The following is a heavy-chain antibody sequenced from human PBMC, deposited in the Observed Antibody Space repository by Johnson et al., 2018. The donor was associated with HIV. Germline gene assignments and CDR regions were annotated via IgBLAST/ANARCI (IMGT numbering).Heavy chain of an antibody. J-gene: IGHJ3*02. Sequence: VQLVESGGGLVQPGRSLRLSCAASGFTFDDYAMHWVRQAPGKGLEWVSGISWNSGSIGYADSVKGRFTISRDNAKNSLYLQMNSLKTEDTAVYYCTTDPIAAAGPDAFDIWGQGTVVTVSS. CDR3: TTDPIAAAGPDAFDI. D-gene: IGHD6-13*01. CDR1: GFTFDDYA. CDR2: ISWNSGSI. V-gene: IGHV3-9*01.